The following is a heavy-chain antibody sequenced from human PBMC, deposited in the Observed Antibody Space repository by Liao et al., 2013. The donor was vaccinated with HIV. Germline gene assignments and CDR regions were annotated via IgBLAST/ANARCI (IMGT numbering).Heavy chain of an antibody. CDR1: GGSISSGDYY. Sequence: QVQLQESGPGLVKPSQTLSLTCTVSGGSISSGDYYWSWIRQPPGKGLEWIGYIYYSGSTYYNPSLKSRVTISVDTSKNQFSLKLSSVTAADTAVYYCAREGYDYGLGSQRPLGYWGQGTLVTVSS. CDR2: IYYSGST. CDR3: AREGYDYGLGSQRPLGY. J-gene: IGHJ4*02. D-gene: IGHD3-16*01. V-gene: IGHV4-30-4*08.